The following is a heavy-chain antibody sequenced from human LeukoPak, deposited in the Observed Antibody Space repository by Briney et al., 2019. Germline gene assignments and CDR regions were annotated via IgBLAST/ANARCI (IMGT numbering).Heavy chain of an antibody. Sequence: PGGSLRLSCVASVFSFSNYWVHWVRQTPGKGLLCVSRLSGDGSSSKYADSLKGRFTISRDNAKNTLYLKTNSLTVEDTAVYFCVRASTTVPNLLDNWGQGTLVTVSS. CDR1: VFSFSNYW. V-gene: IGHV3-74*03. CDR3: VRASTTVPNLLDN. CDR2: LSGDGSSS. J-gene: IGHJ4*02. D-gene: IGHD4-17*01.